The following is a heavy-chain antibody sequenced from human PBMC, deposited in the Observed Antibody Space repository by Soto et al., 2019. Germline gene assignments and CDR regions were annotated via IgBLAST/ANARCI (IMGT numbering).Heavy chain of an antibody. CDR2: IGGYKGNT. V-gene: IGHV1-18*01. J-gene: IGHJ4*02. CDR3: APHTLDTGMPSGY. D-gene: IGHD5-18*01. Sequence: QVQLVQSGAEVWEPGASVKVSCKASGYTFTNYGVSWVRQAPGQGLEWMGWIGGYKGNTNYAQKLQGRVTLTTDTSTSTAYMELRSLRSDDTAVYYCAPHTLDTGMPSGYWGQGTLVTVSS. CDR1: GYTFTNYG.